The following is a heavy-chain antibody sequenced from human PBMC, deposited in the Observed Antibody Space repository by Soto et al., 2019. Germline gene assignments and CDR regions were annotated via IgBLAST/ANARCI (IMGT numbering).Heavy chain of an antibody. CDR2: IYHSGST. CDR3: ASSRGRPVPLDY. V-gene: IGHV4-30-2*01. CDR1: GGSISSGGYS. J-gene: IGHJ4*02. D-gene: IGHD1-26*01. Sequence: QLQLQESGSGLVKPSQTLSLTCAVSGGSISSGGYSWSWIRQPPGKGLEWIGYIYHSGSTYYNPSLKGRVTVSVDTAKNQFSLKLSSVTAADTAVYYCASSRGRPVPLDYWGQGTLVTVSS.